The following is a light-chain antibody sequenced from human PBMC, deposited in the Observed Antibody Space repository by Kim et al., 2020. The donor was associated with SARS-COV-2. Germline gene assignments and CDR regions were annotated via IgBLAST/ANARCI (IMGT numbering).Light chain of an antibody. V-gene: IGKV1-33*01. CDR1: QDIREY. CDR2: HVS. CDR3: LQYKNVPYT. J-gene: IGKJ2*01. Sequence: SASVRDRVTITCQASQDIREYVNWYQQKPGKAPELLIYHVSTLEDGVPSRFRGSGSGTDFTFTISSLQPEDIATYYCLQYKNVPYTFGQGTKLEIK.